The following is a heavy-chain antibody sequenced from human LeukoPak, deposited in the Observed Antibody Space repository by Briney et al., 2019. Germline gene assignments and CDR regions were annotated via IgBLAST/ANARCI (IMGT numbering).Heavy chain of an antibody. CDR3: ARGPESGELFIY. CDR1: GGSISSGGYY. CDR2: IYYSGNT. Sequence: SETLSLTCTVSGGSISSGGYYWSWIRQHPGKGLEWIGYIYYSGNTYYNPSLKSRVTISVDTSKNQFSLKLSSVTAADTAVYYCARGPESGELFIYWGQGTLVTVSS. V-gene: IGHV4-31*03. J-gene: IGHJ4*02. D-gene: IGHD3-10*01.